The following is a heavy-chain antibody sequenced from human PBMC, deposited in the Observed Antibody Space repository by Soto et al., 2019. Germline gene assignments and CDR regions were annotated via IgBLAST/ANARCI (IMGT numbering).Heavy chain of an antibody. Sequence: GGSLRLSCAASGFTVSSNYMSWVRQAPGKGLEWVSVIYSGGSTYYADSVKGRFTISRDNSKNTLYLQMNSLRAEDTAVYYCARPPPGTFLGVVTNDYYYGMDVWGQGTTVTVSS. D-gene: IGHD3-3*01. J-gene: IGHJ6*02. V-gene: IGHV3-66*04. CDR2: IYSGGST. CDR3: ARPPPGTFLGVVTNDYYYGMDV. CDR1: GFTVSSNY.